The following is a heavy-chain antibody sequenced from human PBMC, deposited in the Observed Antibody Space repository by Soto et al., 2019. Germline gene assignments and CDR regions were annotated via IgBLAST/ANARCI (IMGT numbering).Heavy chain of an antibody. CDR2: IYPGDSDT. Sequence: GESLQISCKGSGYSFTSYWIGWVRQMPGKGPEWMGIIYPGDSDTRYSPSFQGQVTISADKSISTAYLQWSSLKASDTAMYYCARRGERWLQFLDYWGQGTLVTVSS. V-gene: IGHV5-51*01. CDR1: GYSFTSYW. CDR3: ARRGERWLQFLDY. D-gene: IGHD5-12*01. J-gene: IGHJ4*02.